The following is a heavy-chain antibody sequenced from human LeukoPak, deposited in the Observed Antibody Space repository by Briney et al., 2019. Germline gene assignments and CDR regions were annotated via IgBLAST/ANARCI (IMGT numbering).Heavy chain of an antibody. Sequence: GRSLRLSCAASGFTFSSYAMHWVRQAPGKGLEWVAVISYDGSNKYYADSVKGRFTISRDNSKNTLYLQMNSLRAEDTAVYYCARVVATLWTGFDYWGQGTLVTVSS. CDR2: ISYDGSNK. CDR1: GFTFSSYA. J-gene: IGHJ4*02. D-gene: IGHD5-12*01. V-gene: IGHV3-30-3*01. CDR3: ARVVATLWTGFDY.